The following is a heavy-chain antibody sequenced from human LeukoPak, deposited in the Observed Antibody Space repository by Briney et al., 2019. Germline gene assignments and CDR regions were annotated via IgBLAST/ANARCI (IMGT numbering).Heavy chain of an antibody. V-gene: IGHV4-59*01. Sequence: SETLSLTCTVSGGPISSYYWSWIRQPPGKGLEWIGYIYYSGSTNYNPSLKSRVTISVDTSKNQFSLKLSSVTAADTAVYYCARKRGIAAPFDPWGQGTLVTVSS. J-gene: IGHJ5*02. D-gene: IGHD6-6*01. CDR2: IYYSGST. CDR1: GGPISSYY. CDR3: ARKRGIAAPFDP.